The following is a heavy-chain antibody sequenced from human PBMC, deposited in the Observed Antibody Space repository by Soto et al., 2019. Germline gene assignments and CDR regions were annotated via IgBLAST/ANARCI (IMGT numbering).Heavy chain of an antibody. V-gene: IGHV1-3*01. CDR2: INPDNGNT. CDR3: ARGIATGQLDP. Sequence: SVKVSCRASGYTLTGYTMNLVRQAPGQRLEWMGWINPDNGNTKSSQKFQDRVIITRDTSARTAYMDLSSLRSEDTAVYYCARGIATGQLDPWGQGTLVTVSS. J-gene: IGHJ5*02. CDR1: GYTLTGYT. D-gene: IGHD2-15*01.